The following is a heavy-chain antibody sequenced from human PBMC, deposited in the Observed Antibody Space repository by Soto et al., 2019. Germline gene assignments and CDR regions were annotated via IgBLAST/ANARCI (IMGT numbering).Heavy chain of an antibody. D-gene: IGHD5-12*01. CDR3: ARDQSGYVADFDY. CDR1: GGTFSSYT. Sequence: ASVKVSCKASGGTFSSYTISWVRQAPGQGLEWMGRIIPIHGIANYAQKFQGRVTMTADKSTSTAYMELRSLRSDDTAVYYCARDQSGYVADFDYWGQGTLVTVSS. V-gene: IGHV1-69*04. J-gene: IGHJ4*02. CDR2: IIPIHGIA.